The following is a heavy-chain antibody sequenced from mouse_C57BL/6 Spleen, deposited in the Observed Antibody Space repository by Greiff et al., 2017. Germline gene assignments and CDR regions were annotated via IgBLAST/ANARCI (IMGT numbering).Heavy chain of an antibody. Sequence: EVQLVESGPGLVQPSQSLSLTCSVTGYSITSGYYWNWIRPFPGNKLEWMGFISYDGSNNYNPSLKNRISITRDTSKNLFFLMLNTVTTEDTATYYCARVYDGYQYYLDYWGQGTTLTVSS. D-gene: IGHD2-3*01. CDR1: GYSITSGYY. V-gene: IGHV3-6*01. CDR3: ARVYDGYQYYLDY. J-gene: IGHJ2*01. CDR2: ISYDGSN.